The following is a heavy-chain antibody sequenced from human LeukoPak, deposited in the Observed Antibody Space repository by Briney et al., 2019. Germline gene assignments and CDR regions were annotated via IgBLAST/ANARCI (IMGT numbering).Heavy chain of an antibody. CDR2: IIPILGIA. CDR1: GYTFTSYG. V-gene: IGHV1-69*04. CDR3: ARVDYYDSSGYLYFQH. J-gene: IGHJ1*01. D-gene: IGHD3-22*01. Sequence: SVKVSCKASGYTFTSYGISWVRQAPGQGLEWMGRIIPILGIANYAQKFQGRVTITADKSTSTAYMELSSLRSEDTAVYYCARVDYYDSSGYLYFQHWGQGTLVTVSS.